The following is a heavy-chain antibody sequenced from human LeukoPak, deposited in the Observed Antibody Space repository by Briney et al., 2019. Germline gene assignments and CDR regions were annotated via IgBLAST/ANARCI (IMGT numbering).Heavy chain of an antibody. J-gene: IGHJ6*03. CDR2: IRFDGNNK. D-gene: IGHD1-26*01. CDR1: GFTFNMYG. V-gene: IGHV3-30*02. Sequence: GESLKISCAASGFTFNMYGMYWVRQAPGEGPEWLTFIRFDGNNKYYANSVKGRFTISRDNSMNTVYLQMNSLRAEDTALYYCVRTPYSGSAPRYYYMDVWGKGTTVTVS. CDR3: VRTPYSGSAPRYYYMDV.